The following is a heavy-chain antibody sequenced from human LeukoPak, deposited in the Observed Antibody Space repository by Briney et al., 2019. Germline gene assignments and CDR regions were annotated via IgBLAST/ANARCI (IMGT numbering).Heavy chain of an antibody. D-gene: IGHD3-10*01. CDR3: GGGGFGEAYYYYYYMDV. J-gene: IGHJ6*03. V-gene: IGHV3-23*01. Sequence: GGSLRLSCAASGFTFRSYAMTWVRQAPGKGLEWVSAVSGSGGSTYYADSVKGRFTISRDNSKNTLYLQINSLRAEDTAVYYCGGGGFGEAYYYYYYMDVWGKGTTVTVSS. CDR2: VSGSGGST. CDR1: GFTFRSYA.